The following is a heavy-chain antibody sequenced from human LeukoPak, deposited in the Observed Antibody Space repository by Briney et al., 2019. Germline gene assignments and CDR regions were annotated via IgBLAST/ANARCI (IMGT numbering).Heavy chain of an antibody. CDR3: AIQPWFARSPFDY. V-gene: IGHV4-59*08. CDR1: GGSINTYY. Sequence: SETLSLTCSVSGGSINTYYWSWIRQPPGKGLEWLGYIYYSGSTEYSPSLKSRVTISVDTSKNQFSLKLSSVTAADTAVYYCAIQPWFARSPFDYWGQGTLVTVSS. CDR2: IYYSGST. J-gene: IGHJ4*02. D-gene: IGHD3-10*01.